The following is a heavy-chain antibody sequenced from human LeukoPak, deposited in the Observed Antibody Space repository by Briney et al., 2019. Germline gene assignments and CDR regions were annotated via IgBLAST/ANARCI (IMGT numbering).Heavy chain of an antibody. J-gene: IGHJ4*02. V-gene: IGHV3-23*01. CDR2: ISGSGDTT. CDR1: GFTFSRYA. Sequence: GGSLRLSCAASGFTFSRYAMSSVRQAPRKGLEWVSVISGSGDTTYYAGSVKGRFTISRDNSKNTLYLQVNSLRAEDKAVYYCAVETELGFDYWGQGTLVTVSS. CDR3: AVETELGFDY. D-gene: IGHD7-27*01.